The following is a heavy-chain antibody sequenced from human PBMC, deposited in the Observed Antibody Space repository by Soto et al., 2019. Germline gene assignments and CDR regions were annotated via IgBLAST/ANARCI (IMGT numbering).Heavy chain of an antibody. CDR2: IGNIYYSGST. CDR1: GGSISRSSFF. J-gene: IGHJ4*02. V-gene: IGHV4-39*01. D-gene: IGHD3-22*01. Sequence: SETLSLTCTVSGGSISRSSFFWVWIRQPPGKGLEWIGSIGNIYYSGSTYYNPSLKSRVTISVDTSKNQFSLKLSSVTAADTAVYYCASSGYYDTSGYYFYFDYWGQETLVTVSS. CDR3: ASSGYYDTSGYYFYFDY.